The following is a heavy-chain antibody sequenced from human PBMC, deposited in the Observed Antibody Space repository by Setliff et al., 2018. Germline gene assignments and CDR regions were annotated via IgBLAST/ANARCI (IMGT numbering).Heavy chain of an antibody. CDR2: IYYRGDT. J-gene: IGHJ4*02. CDR1: GGSISSGVYY. D-gene: IGHD1-1*01. Sequence: SETLSLTCTVSGGSISSGVYYWAWIRQPPGKGLEWIGRIYYRGDTYYNASLKSRLTLSVDTSKNQVSLNLRSVTAADTAVYYCARTGTCRYFDYWGQGTQVTVSS. V-gene: IGHV4-39*01. CDR3: ARTGTCRYFDY.